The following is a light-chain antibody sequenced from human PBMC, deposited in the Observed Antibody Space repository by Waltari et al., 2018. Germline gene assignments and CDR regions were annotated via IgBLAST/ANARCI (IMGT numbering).Light chain of an antibody. Sequence: SVLTQPPSASGTPGQRVTISCSGSSSNIGRNFVCWYQHLPGTAPKLLIYRNDQRPSGVPDRFSGSRSGTSASLAISGLRSEDEADYYCAAWDDSLTVRFGGGTKLTVL. CDR1: SSNIGRNF. CDR2: RND. J-gene: IGLJ3*02. V-gene: IGLV1-47*01. CDR3: AAWDDSLTVR.